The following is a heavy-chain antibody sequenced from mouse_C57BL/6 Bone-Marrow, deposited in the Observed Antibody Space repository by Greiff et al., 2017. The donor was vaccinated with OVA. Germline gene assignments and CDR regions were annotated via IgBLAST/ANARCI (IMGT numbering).Heavy chain of an antibody. V-gene: IGHV1-82*01. CDR3: ARYEAYGNYRRAMDY. CDR1: GYAFSSSW. CDR2: IYPGDGDT. J-gene: IGHJ4*01. Sequence: LVESGPELVKPGASVKISCKASGYAFSSSWMNWVKQRPGKGLEWIGRIYPGDGDTNYNGKFKGKATLTADKSSSTAYMQLSSLTSEDSAVYFCARYEAYGNYRRAMDYWGQGTSVTVSS. D-gene: IGHD2-1*01.